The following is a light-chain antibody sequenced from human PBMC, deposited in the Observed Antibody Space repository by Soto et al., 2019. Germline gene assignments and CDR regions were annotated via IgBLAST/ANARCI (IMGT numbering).Light chain of an antibody. CDR1: QSVSSN. Sequence: EIVMTQSPVTLSVSPGETATLSCRASQSVSSNLAWYQHKPGQAPRLLIYGAPTRDTDIPARFSGSGSGTEFTLIISSLQSEDFADYYCQQYNSLPRTFGQGTKLEIK. CDR3: QQYNSLPRT. J-gene: IGKJ2*01. V-gene: IGKV3-15*01. CDR2: GAP.